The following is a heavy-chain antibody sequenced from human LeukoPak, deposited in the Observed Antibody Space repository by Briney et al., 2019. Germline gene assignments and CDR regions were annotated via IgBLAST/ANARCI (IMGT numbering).Heavy chain of an antibody. D-gene: IGHD6-19*01. CDR1: GFTFSSYS. Sequence: PGGSLRLSCAASGFTFSSYSMNWVRQAPGKGLEWASSISSSSSYIYYADSVKGRFTISRDNAKNSLYLQMNSLRAEDTAVYYCARAIFSSGWYLVDYWGQGTLVTVSS. J-gene: IGHJ4*02. V-gene: IGHV3-21*01. CDR2: ISSSSSYI. CDR3: ARAIFSSGWYLVDY.